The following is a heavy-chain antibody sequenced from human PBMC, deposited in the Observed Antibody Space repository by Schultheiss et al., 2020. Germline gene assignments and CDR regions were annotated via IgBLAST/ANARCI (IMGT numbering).Heavy chain of an antibody. D-gene: IGHD6-19*01. CDR1: GYTFTGYY. Sequence: ASVPVSCKASGYTFTGYYIHWMRQAPGQGLEWMGWINPNSGGTNYAQKFQGRVTMTRDTSISTAYMDLSSLRSDDTAMYYCATAVSGTFYYWGQGTLVTVAS. V-gene: IGHV1-2*02. CDR2: INPNSGGT. J-gene: IGHJ4*02. CDR3: ATAVSGTFYY.